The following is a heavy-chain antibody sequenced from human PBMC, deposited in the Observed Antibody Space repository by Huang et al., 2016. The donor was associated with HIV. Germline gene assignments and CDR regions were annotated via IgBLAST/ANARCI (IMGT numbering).Heavy chain of an antibody. J-gene: IGHJ4*02. V-gene: IGHV5-51*03. D-gene: IGHD3-10*01. CDR2: IEPGDSDT. CDR3: ARLAGGTWSYYFDL. Sequence: EVELVQSGTEVKKPGESLKISCKGSGYIFTTSWIGWVRQMPGKGLEWMVSIEPGDSDTRYSPSFQGEVTMSVDKSINTAYLHWSSLKASDTAMYYCARLAGGTWSYYFDLWGQGALVTVSS. CDR1: GYIFTTSW.